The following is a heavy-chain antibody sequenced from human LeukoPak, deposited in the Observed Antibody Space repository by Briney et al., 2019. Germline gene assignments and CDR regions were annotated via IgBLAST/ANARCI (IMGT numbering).Heavy chain of an antibody. D-gene: IGHD6-13*01. J-gene: IGHJ5*02. CDR1: GFTFSRYS. CDR3: ARDLEQQLFDL. Sequence: GGSLRLSCAASGFTFSRYSMNWVRQAPGKGLEWASSITISSTYLFYADSVKGRFTISRDNAKNSLYLQMNSLRAEDTAVYYCARDLEQQLFDLWGQGTLVTVSS. CDR2: ITISSTYL. V-gene: IGHV3-21*01.